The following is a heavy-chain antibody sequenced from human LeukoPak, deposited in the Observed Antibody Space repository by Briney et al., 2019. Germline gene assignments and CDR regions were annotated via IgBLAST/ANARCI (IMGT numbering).Heavy chain of an antibody. CDR2: IYPGDSDT. V-gene: IGHV5-51*01. D-gene: IGHD3-22*01. CDR3: ARHDSSGTSCHFDY. CDR1: GYSFTIYW. J-gene: IGHJ4*02. Sequence: WESLKIPCKGSGYSFTIYWLGWVPQVPGKGLEWMGIIYPGDSDTIYSPSFQGQVTISIDKSIITAYLQWSSLKASDTAMYYCARHDSSGTSCHFDYWGQGTLVTVSS.